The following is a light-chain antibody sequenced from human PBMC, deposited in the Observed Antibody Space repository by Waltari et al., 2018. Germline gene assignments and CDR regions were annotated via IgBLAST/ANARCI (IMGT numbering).Light chain of an antibody. CDR2: DVS. J-gene: IGLJ2*01. CDR3: SSYISSSTLEL. V-gene: IGLV2-14*03. CDR1: SSDVGTYHY. Sequence: QSVLTQPPSVSGSPGQSITISCTGTSSDVGTYHYVSRYQQHPGKAPKLMIFDVSIRPSVVSNRFSGSKSGNTASLTISGLQAEDEADYYCSSYISSSTLELFGGGTSLTVL.